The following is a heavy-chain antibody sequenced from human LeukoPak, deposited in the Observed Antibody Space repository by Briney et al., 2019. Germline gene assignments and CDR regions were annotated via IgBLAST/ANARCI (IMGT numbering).Heavy chain of an antibody. J-gene: IGHJ6*04. V-gene: IGHV3-11*04. CDR1: GFTFSDYY. Sequence: GGSLRLSCAASGFTFSDYYMTWIRQAPGKGLEWVSYISRSDATIYYADSVKGRFTISRDNAKNSLYLQMNSLRAEDTAVYYCAELGTTMIGGVWGKGTTVTISS. CDR3: AELGTTMIGGV. D-gene: IGHD3-10*02. CDR2: ISRSDATI.